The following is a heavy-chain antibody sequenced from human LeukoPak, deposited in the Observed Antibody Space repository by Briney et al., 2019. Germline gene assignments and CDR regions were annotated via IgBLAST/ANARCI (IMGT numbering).Heavy chain of an antibody. Sequence: ASVKVSCKASGYTFTSYYMHWVRQAPGQGLEWMGIINPSGGSTSYAQKFQGRVTMTRDTSTSTVYMELSSLRSEDTAVYYCARVGDGGIRSIAAARLAFDYWGQGTLVTVSS. CDR1: GYTFTSYY. D-gene: IGHD6-13*01. J-gene: IGHJ4*02. V-gene: IGHV1-46*01. CDR3: ARVGDGGIRSIAAARLAFDY. CDR2: INPSGGST.